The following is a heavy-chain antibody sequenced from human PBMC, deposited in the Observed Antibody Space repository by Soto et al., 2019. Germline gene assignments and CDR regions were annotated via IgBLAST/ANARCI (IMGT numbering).Heavy chain of an antibody. V-gene: IGHV3-30*18. D-gene: IGHD3-10*01. CDR3: AEPGSTELDV. CDR1: GFTFSSYG. CDR2: ISNDGSKK. J-gene: IGHJ6*02. Sequence: GGSLRLSCVASGFTFSSYGMHWVRQAPGKGLEWVAVISNDGSKKYYAASVKGRFTISRDNSKNMLYLQMNSLRPEDTAVYYCAEPGSTELDVWGQGTTVTVSS.